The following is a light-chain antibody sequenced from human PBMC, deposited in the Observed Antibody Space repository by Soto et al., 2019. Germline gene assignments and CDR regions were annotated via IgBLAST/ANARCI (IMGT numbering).Light chain of an antibody. J-gene: IGKJ1*01. CDR3: QQYKNWPRT. V-gene: IGKV3-15*01. CDR1: QSVSST. CDR2: GAS. Sequence: EIVMTQSPDTLSVSPGERATLXXRASQSVSSTLAWYQQKPGQAPRXFIYGASTRATGIPARFSGSGSGTEFTLTISSLQSEDFAVYYCQQYKNWPRTFGQGTKVDIK.